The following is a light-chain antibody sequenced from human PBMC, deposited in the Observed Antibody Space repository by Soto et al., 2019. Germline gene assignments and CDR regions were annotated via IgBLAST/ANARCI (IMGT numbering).Light chain of an antibody. Sequence: EIVLTQSPATLSLSPGERATLSCRASQNINSYLAWYQQKPGQAPRLLIYATSNRATGIPARFSGSGSGTDFTLIISSLEPEDVAVYYCQQRSSWPFTFGPGTKVDIK. J-gene: IGKJ3*01. CDR2: ATS. CDR1: QNINSY. CDR3: QQRSSWPFT. V-gene: IGKV3-11*01.